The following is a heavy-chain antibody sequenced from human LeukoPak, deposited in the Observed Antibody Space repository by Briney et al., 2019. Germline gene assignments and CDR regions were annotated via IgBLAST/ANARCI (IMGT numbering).Heavy chain of an antibody. J-gene: IGHJ6*04. V-gene: IGHV1-69*06. CDR1: GGTFSSYA. CDR2: IIPIFGTA. Sequence: SVKVSCKASGGTFSSYAISWVRQAPGHGLEWMGGIIPIFGTANYAQKFQGRVTITADKSTSTAYMELSSLRSEDTAVYYCARGVVAAKSIYYYYGMDVWGKGTTVTVSS. D-gene: IGHD2-15*01. CDR3: ARGVVAAKSIYYYYGMDV.